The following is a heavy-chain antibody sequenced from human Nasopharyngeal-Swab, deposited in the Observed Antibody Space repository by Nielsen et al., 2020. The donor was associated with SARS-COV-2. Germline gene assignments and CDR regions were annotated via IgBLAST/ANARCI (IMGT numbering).Heavy chain of an antibody. Sequence: SETLSLTCTVSGGSISSSSYYWSWIRQHPGKGLEWIGYIYYSGSTYYNPSLKSRVTISVDTSKNQFSLKLSSVTAADTAVYYCARDYYGSGARSLDVWGQGTTVTVSS. CDR2: IYYSGST. V-gene: IGHV4-31*03. CDR1: GGSISSSSYY. D-gene: IGHD3-10*01. J-gene: IGHJ6*02. CDR3: ARDYYGSGARSLDV.